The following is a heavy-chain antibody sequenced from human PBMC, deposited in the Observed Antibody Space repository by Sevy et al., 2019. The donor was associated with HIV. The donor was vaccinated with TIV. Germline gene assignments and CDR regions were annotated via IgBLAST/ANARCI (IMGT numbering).Heavy chain of an antibody. V-gene: IGHV4-34*01. D-gene: IGHD6-13*01. CDR1: GGSFSGYY. CDR2: INHSGST. Sequence: ETLSLTCAVYGGSFSGYYWSWIRQPPGKGLEWMGEINHSGSTNYNPSLKSRVTISVDTSKTQFSLKLSSVTAADTAVYYCARGLGITVAAAGLFDYWGQGTLVTVSS. J-gene: IGHJ4*02. CDR3: ARGLGITVAAAGLFDY.